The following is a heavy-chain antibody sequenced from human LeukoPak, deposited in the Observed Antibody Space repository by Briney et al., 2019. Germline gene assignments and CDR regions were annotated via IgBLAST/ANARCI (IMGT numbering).Heavy chain of an antibody. Sequence: SETPSLTCTVSGGSISNYYWGWIRQPPGKGLEWIGYIYYSGSTNYNPSLRSRVTMSVDTSKNQFSLKMSSVTAADTAVYYCASGTRGSGTYAFNYWGRGTLVTVSS. CDR2: IYYSGST. V-gene: IGHV4-59*01. J-gene: IGHJ4*02. CDR3: ASGTRGSGTYAFNY. CDR1: GGSISNYY. D-gene: IGHD3-10*01.